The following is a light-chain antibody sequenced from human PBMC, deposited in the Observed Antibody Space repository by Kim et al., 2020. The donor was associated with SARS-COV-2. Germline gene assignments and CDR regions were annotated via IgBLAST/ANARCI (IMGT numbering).Light chain of an antibody. CDR3: QQRSNWPPRVS. CDR1: QSVSSY. J-gene: IGKJ2*03. CDR2: DAS. V-gene: IGKV3-11*01. Sequence: SPGERATLPCRASQSVSSYLAWYQQKPGQAPRLLIYDASNRATGIPARFSGSGSGTDFTLTISSLEPEDFAVYYCQQRSNWPPRVSFGQGTKLEI.